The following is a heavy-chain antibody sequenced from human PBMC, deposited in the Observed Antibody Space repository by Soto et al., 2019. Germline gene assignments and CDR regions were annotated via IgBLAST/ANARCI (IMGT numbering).Heavy chain of an antibody. D-gene: IGHD3-3*01. V-gene: IGHV3-11*01. Sequence: QVQLVESGGGLVKSGGSLRLSCAASGFSFSDYYMTWIRQAPGKGLEWLSYISSSGYPIYYADSVKGRFTISRDNAKNSVYLQMNSPRAADTAVYYCARDNRSFWNGYYSRYDYYGMDVWGQGTTVTVYS. J-gene: IGHJ6*02. CDR1: GFSFSDYY. CDR3: ARDNRSFWNGYYSRYDYYGMDV. CDR2: ISSSGYPI.